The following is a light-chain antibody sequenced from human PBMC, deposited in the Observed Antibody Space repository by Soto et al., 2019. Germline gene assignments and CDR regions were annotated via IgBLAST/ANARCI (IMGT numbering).Light chain of an antibody. CDR3: LLSYSGASV. J-gene: IGLJ1*01. CDR1: AGAVTSGHF. Sequence: QAVVTQESSLTVSPGGTVTLTCASSAGAVTSGHFPYWFQQKPGQAPRTLIYDTTKKHAWTPARFSGSLLGGKAALTLSGAQPEDEAEYYCLLSYSGASVFGTGTKVTAL. V-gene: IGLV7-46*01. CDR2: DTT.